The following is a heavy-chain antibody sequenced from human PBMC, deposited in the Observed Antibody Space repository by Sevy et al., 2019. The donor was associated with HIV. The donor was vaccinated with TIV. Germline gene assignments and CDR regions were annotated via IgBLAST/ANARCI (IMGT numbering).Heavy chain of an antibody. V-gene: IGHV3-33*01. CDR1: GFTFCNYA. J-gene: IGHJ4*02. Sequence: GGSLRLSCAATGFTFCNYAMHWVRQAPGKGMEWVAIIWSDGAYQYHGDSVKGRFTISRDNSKNTLYLQMNNVRVEDTAMYYCARGGYYYDNAAYYALDSWGQRTLVTVSS. CDR3: ARGGYYYDNAAYYALDS. CDR2: IWSDGAYQ. D-gene: IGHD3-22*01.